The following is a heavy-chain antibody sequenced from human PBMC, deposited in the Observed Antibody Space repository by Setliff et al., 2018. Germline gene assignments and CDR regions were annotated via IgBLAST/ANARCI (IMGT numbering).Heavy chain of an antibody. Sequence: ASVKVSCKAFGYTFTSYGISWVRQAPGQGLEWMGWISPYDGQTSFAQKFQGRVTMTTDTSTSTAYMELRSLRSDDTALYYCVRGTEGYYWGQGTLVTVSS. CDR1: GYTFTSYG. D-gene: IGHD1-1*01. CDR3: VRGTEGYY. V-gene: IGHV1-18*01. CDR2: ISPYDGQT. J-gene: IGHJ4*02.